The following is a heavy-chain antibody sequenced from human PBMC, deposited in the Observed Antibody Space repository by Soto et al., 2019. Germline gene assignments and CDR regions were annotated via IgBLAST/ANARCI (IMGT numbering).Heavy chain of an antibody. V-gene: IGHV4-34*01. CDR3: ARGRALELHLSEYYFDY. CDR2: INHSGST. CDR1: GGSFSGYY. D-gene: IGHD1-7*01. J-gene: IGHJ4*02. Sequence: SEMLSLTCAVYGGSFSGYYWSWIRQPPGKGLEWIGEINHSGSTNYNPSLKSRVTISVDTSKNQFSLKLSSVTAADTAVYYCARGRALELHLSEYYFDYWGQGTLVTVSS.